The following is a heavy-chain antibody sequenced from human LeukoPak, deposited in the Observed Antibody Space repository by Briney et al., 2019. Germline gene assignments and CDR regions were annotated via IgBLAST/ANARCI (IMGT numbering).Heavy chain of an antibody. Sequence: SETLSLTCAVYGGSFSGYYWSWIRQPPGKGLEWIGEINHSGSTNYNPSLKSRVTISVDTSKNQFSLKLSSVTAADAAVYYCARESYSGYDYDDYWGQGTLVTVSS. V-gene: IGHV4-34*01. J-gene: IGHJ4*02. CDR3: ARESYSGYDYDDY. D-gene: IGHD5-12*01. CDR2: INHSGST. CDR1: GGSFSGYY.